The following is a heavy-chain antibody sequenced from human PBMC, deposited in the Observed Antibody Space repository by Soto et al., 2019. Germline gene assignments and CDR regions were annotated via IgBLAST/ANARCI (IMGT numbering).Heavy chain of an antibody. CDR2: IYYSGST. CDR1: GGSVSSGSYY. Sequence: PSETLSLTCTVSGGSVSSGSYYWSWIRQPPGKGLEWIGYIYYSGSTNYNPSLKSRVTISVDTSKNQFSLKLSSVTAADTAVYYCAREIALTEVDTWGQGTMVTV. J-gene: IGHJ3*02. D-gene: IGHD3-9*01. CDR3: AREIALTEVDT. V-gene: IGHV4-61*01.